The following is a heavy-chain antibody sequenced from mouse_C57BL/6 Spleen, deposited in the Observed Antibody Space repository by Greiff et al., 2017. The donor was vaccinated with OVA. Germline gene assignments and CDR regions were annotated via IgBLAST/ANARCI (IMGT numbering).Heavy chain of an antibody. Sequence: EVKLVESGGGLVQPGGSMKLSCVASGFTFSNYWMNWVRQSPEKGLEWVAQIRLKSDNYATHYAESVKGRFTISRDDSKSSVYLQMNNLRAEDTGIYYCTGYDYGLSWFAYWGQGTLVTVSA. CDR2: IRLKSDNYAT. D-gene: IGHD2-4*01. J-gene: IGHJ3*01. V-gene: IGHV6-3*01. CDR1: GFTFSNYW. CDR3: TGYDYGLSWFAY.